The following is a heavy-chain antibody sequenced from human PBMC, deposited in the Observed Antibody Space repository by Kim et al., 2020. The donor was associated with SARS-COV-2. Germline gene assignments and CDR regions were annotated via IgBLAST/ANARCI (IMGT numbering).Heavy chain of an antibody. CDR3: ARTGGGFDFDY. V-gene: IGHV3-53*04. D-gene: IGHD1-26*01. J-gene: IGHJ4*02. Sequence: KYYADSVQCRFTISRHNSKNTLYLQMNRLRAEDTAVYYCARTGGGFDFDYWGQGTLVTVSS. CDR2: K.